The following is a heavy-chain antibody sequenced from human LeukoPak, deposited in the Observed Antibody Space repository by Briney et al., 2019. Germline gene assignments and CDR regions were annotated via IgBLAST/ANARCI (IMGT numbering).Heavy chain of an antibody. CDR2: INHSGST. D-gene: IGHD5-12*01. V-gene: IGHV4-34*01. CDR1: GGSFSGYY. CDR3: ARVMYTWVDGLGV. Sequence: PSETLSLTCAVYGGSFSGYYWSWIRQPPGKGLEWIGEINHSGSTNYNPSLKSRVTISVDTSKNQFSLKLSSVTAADTAVYYCARVMYTWVDGLGVWGQGTTVTVSS. J-gene: IGHJ6*02.